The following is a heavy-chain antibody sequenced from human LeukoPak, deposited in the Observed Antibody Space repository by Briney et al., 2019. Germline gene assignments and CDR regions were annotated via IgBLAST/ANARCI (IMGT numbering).Heavy chain of an antibody. CDR3: AELGITMIGGV. J-gene: IGHJ6*04. CDR2: ISSSGSDI. D-gene: IGHD3-10*02. V-gene: IGHV3-48*03. CDR1: GFTFSNYE. Sequence: PGGPLRLSCAASGFTFSNYEMHWVRQAPGKGLEWVSYISSSGSDIHYADSVKGRFTISRDNAKNSLYLHMNSLRAEDTAVYYCAELGITMIGGVWGKGTTVTISS.